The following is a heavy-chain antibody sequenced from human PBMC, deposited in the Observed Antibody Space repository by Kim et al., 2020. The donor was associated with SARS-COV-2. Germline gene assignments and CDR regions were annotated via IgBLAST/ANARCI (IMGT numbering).Heavy chain of an antibody. V-gene: IGHV1-24*01. J-gene: IGHJ5*02. CDR1: GYTLTELS. D-gene: IGHD5-12*01. CDR3: ATDCGSSGFQANWNDGGWFDA. CDR2: FDPEDGET. Sequence: ASVKVSCKVSGYTLTELSMHWVRQAPGKGLEWMGGFDPEDGETIYAQKFQGRVTMTEDTSTDTAYMELSSLRSEDTAVYYCATDCGSSGFQANWNDGGWFDAWGQGTLVTVSS.